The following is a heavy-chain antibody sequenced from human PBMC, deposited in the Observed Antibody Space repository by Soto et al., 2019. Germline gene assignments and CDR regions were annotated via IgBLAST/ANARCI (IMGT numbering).Heavy chain of an antibody. V-gene: IGHV4-59*01. Sequence: SETLSLTCTLSGCSIRSYYWSWIRQSPGKGLEWIGYIFYSGSTNYNPSLKSQVTISVDTSKNQFSLKLSSVTAADTAVYYCARSDGRYWGQGTLVTVSS. CDR3: ARSDGRY. CDR2: IFYSGST. J-gene: IGHJ4*02. CDR1: GCSIRSYY.